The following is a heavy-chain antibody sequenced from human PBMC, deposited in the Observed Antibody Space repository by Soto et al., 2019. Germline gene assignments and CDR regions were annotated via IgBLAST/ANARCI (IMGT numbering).Heavy chain of an antibody. CDR3: ARDVAGVRGYYYYGMDV. Sequence: EVQLVESGGGLIQPGGSLRLSCAASGFTVSSNYVSWVRQAPVKGLEWVSVIYSGGSTYYAHSVKGRFTISRDNSKNTLYLQMNSLRAEDTAVYYCARDVAGVRGYYYYGMDVWGQGTTVTVSS. J-gene: IGHJ6*02. V-gene: IGHV3-53*01. D-gene: IGHD6-19*01. CDR2: IYSGGST. CDR1: GFTVSSNY.